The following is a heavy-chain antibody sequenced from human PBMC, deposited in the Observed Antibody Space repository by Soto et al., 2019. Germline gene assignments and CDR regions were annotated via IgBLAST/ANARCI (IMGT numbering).Heavy chain of an antibody. J-gene: IGHJ4*01. CDR3: AKDEGAAVESPGD. V-gene: IGHV3-43*01. CDR2: IHWDGRIA. CDR1: GVIFDDFT. Sequence: PGGSLRLSCAASGVIFDDFTMHWVRLVPGKGLQWVAYIHWDGRIAMYADSVKGRFTISRDNTNNHLYLQMNSLRSDDTALYSYAKDEGAAVESPGDWGHGTLVTVSS. D-gene: IGHD6-13*01.